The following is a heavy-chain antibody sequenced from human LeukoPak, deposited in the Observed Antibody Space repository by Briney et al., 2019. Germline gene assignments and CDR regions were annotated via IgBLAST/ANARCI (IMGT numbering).Heavy chain of an antibody. Sequence: GGSLTPSRSASGLTVGNAGLSWGRHAPGKGLEWGGRITIKTDGGTPDYTAAVKGRFTSSRNDSKNTRDLQMNRLKTGDTVVYYCTTDRRRLVPFFEYWGQEPLLRVP. J-gene: IGHJ4*02. D-gene: IGHD5-24*01. CDR1: GLTVGNAG. V-gene: IGHV3-15*01. CDR2: ITIKTDGGTP. CDR3: TTDRRRLVPFFEY.